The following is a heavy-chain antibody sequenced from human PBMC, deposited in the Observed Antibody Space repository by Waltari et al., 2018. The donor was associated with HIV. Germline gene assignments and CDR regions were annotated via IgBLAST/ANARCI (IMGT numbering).Heavy chain of an antibody. V-gene: IGHV1-2*02. CDR1: GYMFTGHY. J-gene: IGHJ5*02. CDR3: ARESGYQLVRWLDP. D-gene: IGHD2-2*01. Sequence: QVHLVQSGPEVKKPGASMKVSCKASGYMFTGHYMHWLRQAPGKGLEGMGWINPISGGTNYAQTLQGRVTMTRDASINTVYMELKSLRYDDTAMYYCARESGYQLVRWLDPWGQGTRVTVSS. CDR2: INPISGGT.